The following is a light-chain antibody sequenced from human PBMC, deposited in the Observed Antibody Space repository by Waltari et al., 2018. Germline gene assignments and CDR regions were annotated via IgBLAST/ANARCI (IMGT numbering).Light chain of an antibody. CDR1: QSVSIN. J-gene: IGKJ2*01. V-gene: IGKV3-15*01. Sequence: EIVMTQSPATLSVSPGERATLSCRASQSVSINLAWYQQKPGQAPRLLIYGASTRATGIPAGFSGSGSGTGFTLSISSLQSEDFAVYYCQQYNNWPYTFGQGTKLEIK. CDR3: QQYNNWPYT. CDR2: GAS.